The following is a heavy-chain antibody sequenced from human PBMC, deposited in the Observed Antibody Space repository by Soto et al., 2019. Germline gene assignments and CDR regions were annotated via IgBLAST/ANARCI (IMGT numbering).Heavy chain of an antibody. CDR1: GGSIISSNW. Sequence: LSLTCAVSGGSIISSNWWSWVRQPPGKGLEWIGEIYHSGSTNYNPSLKSRVTISVDKSKNQFSLKLSSVTAADTAVYYCARNQLWGFYYFDYWGQGTLVTVSA. V-gene: IGHV4-4*02. CDR2: IYHSGST. D-gene: IGHD5-18*01. J-gene: IGHJ4*02. CDR3: ARNQLWGFYYFDY.